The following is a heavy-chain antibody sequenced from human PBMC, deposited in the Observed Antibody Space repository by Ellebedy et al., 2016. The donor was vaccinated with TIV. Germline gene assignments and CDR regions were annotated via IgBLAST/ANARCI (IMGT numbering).Heavy chain of an antibody. CDR2: ISAYNGNT. V-gene: IGHV1-18*04. CDR1: GYTFTSYG. CDR3: ARGGRYFDWLLSYGMDV. D-gene: IGHD3-9*01. Sequence: ASVKVSCKASGYTFTSYGISWVRQAPGQGLKWMGWISAYNGNTNYAQKLQGRVTMTTDTSTSTAYMELRSLRSDDTAVYYCARGGRYFDWLLSYGMDVWGQGTTVTVSS. J-gene: IGHJ6*02.